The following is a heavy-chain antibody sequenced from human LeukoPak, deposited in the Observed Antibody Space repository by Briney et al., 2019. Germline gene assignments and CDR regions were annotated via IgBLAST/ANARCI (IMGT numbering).Heavy chain of an antibody. CDR2: ISSSGSTI. V-gene: IGHV3-48*03. CDR1: GFTFSSYE. CDR3: ARVRSSGYDLAPFDY. D-gene: IGHD5-12*01. Sequence: GGSLRLSCAASGFTFSSYEMNWVRQAPGKGLEWVSYISSSGSTIYYADSVKGRFTISRDTANNSLYLQMNSLRGEDTAVYYCARVRSSGYDLAPFDYWGQGTLVTVSS. J-gene: IGHJ4*02.